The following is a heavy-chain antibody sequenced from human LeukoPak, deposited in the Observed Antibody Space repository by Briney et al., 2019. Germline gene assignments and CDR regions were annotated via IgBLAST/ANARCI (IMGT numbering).Heavy chain of an antibody. CDR3: AKDKSLGAFDI. V-gene: IGHV3-23*01. CDR1: GFTFSSYA. Sequence: GGSLRLSCAASGFTFSSYAMSWVRQAPGKGLEWVSFISSSGGSAYYADSVKGRFTISRDNSKNTLYLQMNSLRAEDTAVYYCAKDKSLGAFDIWGQGTMVTVSS. CDR2: ISSSGGSA. D-gene: IGHD3-10*01. J-gene: IGHJ3*02.